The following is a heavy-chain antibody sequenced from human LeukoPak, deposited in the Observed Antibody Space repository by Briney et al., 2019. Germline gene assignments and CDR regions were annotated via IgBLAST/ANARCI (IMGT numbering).Heavy chain of an antibody. D-gene: IGHD3-3*01. CDR1: GFTFSSYW. Sequence: GGSLRLSCAASGFTFSSYWMSWVRQAPGKGLEWVANIKQDGSEKYYVDSVKGRFTISRDNAKNSLYLQMNSLRAEDTAVYYCARVSSTLRFLEWLLSDPYYYYYMDVWGKGTTVTVSS. CDR2: IKQDGSEK. V-gene: IGHV3-7*03. CDR3: ARVSSTLRFLEWLLSDPYYYYYMDV. J-gene: IGHJ6*03.